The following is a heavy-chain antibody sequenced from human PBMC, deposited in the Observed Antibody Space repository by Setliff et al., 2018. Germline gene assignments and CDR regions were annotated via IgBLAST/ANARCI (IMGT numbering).Heavy chain of an antibody. Sequence: GASVKVSCKASGYTFTGYYMHWVRQAPGQGLEWMGWINPNSGGTNYAQKFQGRVTMTRDTSISTAYMELSRLRSDDTAVYYCARSRTIAVKGGVFAVWGRGTLVTVSS. D-gene: IGHD6-19*01. J-gene: IGHJ2*01. CDR3: ARSRTIAVKGGVFAV. CDR2: INPNSGGT. V-gene: IGHV1-2*02. CDR1: GYTFTGYY.